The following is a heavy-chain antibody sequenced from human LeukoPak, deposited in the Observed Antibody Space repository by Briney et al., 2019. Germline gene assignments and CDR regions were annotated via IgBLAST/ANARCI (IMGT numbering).Heavy chain of an antibody. J-gene: IGHJ4*02. V-gene: IGHV3-15*01. CDR2: IKSKTDGGTT. CDR3: TTVPARTGTTPFDY. D-gene: IGHD1-7*01. Sequence: GGSLRLSCAASGFTFSNAWMSWVRQAPGKGLEWVGRIKSKTDGGTTDYAAPVKGRFTISRDDPKNTLYLQMNSLKTEDTAVYYCTTVPARTGTTPFDYWGQGTLVTVSS. CDR1: GFTFSNAW.